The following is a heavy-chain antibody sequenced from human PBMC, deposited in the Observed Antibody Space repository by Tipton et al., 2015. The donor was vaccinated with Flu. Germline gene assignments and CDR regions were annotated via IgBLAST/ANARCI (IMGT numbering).Heavy chain of an antibody. CDR2: INEDATTK. V-gene: IGHV3-7*01. CDR3: AKDGWDTSGWYPFDY. J-gene: IGHJ4*02. Sequence: SLRLSCVGSDSTFRVYWMTWVRQAPGKGLEWVANINEDATTKYYLDSVKGRFTISRDNSKNALYLLISSLRPEDTAVYYCAKDGWDTSGWYPFDYWGQGTLVTVSA. D-gene: IGHD6-19*01. CDR1: DSTFRVYW.